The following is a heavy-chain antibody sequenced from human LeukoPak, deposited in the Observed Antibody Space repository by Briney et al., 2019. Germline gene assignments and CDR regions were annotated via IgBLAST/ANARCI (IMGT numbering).Heavy chain of an antibody. Sequence: GGSLGLSCAASGFTFSSYTMHWVRQAPGKGLEWVALISYDGSNKYYVDSVKGRFTISRDNSKNTLYLQMNSLRVEDTAVYYCARSRGVSGYDFAYWGQGTLVTVSS. CDR3: ARSRGVSGYDFAY. CDR2: ISYDGSNK. D-gene: IGHD5-12*01. CDR1: GFTFSSYT. V-gene: IGHV3-30-3*01. J-gene: IGHJ4*02.